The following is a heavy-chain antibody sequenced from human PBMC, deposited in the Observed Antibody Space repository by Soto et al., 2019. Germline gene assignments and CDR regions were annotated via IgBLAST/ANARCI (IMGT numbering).Heavy chain of an antibody. CDR2: VYHSGST. CDR3: ARHIAVAGTRGFDY. V-gene: IGHV4-4*02. J-gene: IGHJ4*02. CDR1: GASINTNL. D-gene: IGHD6-19*01. Sequence: QVQLQESGPGLVKPSGTLSLTCAVSGASINTNLWSWVRQPPGKGLAWIGEVYHSGSTNYNPSLMGRVTILLDKSSNQLSLQLSSVTAADTAVYYCARHIAVAGTRGFDYWGQGTLVTVSS.